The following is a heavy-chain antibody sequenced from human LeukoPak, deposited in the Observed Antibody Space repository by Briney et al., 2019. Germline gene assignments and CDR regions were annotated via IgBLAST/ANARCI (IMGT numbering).Heavy chain of an antibody. Sequence: PGGSLRLSCAASGFTFDLYAMHWVRQAPSRGLEWVAVMSYDGSNKYYADSVKGRFTISRDNSQNTLHLQMSSLRVADTAVYYCARDQVQLCSSGSCYVIDNWGPGTLVAVSS. CDR2: MSYDGSNK. V-gene: IGHV3-30*04. CDR3: ARDQVQLCSSGSCYVIDN. D-gene: IGHD2-15*01. CDR1: GFTFDLYA. J-gene: IGHJ4*02.